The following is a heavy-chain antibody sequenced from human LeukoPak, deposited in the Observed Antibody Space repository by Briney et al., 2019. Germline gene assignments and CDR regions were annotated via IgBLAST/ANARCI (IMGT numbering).Heavy chain of an antibody. J-gene: IGHJ4*02. CDR3: AHSGFNYGFDY. CDR2: IYWDDDK. Sequence: SGPTLVNPTQTLTLTCTISGLSLSSSGVGVGWIRQPPGLDLEWLVLIYWDDDKRYSPSLKSRLTITKDTSKNQVVLTMTNMAPVDTATYYCAHSGFNYGFDYWGQGGLVSVSS. D-gene: IGHD5-18*01. V-gene: IGHV2-5*02. CDR1: GLSLSSSGVG.